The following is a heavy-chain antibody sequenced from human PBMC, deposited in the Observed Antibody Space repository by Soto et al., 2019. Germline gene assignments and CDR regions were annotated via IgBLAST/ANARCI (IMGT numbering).Heavy chain of an antibody. D-gene: IGHD5-18*01. CDR1: GGTFSTYA. CDR2: IIPMFGTA. Sequence: QVQLVQSGAEVKKPESSVKVSCKAPGGTFSTYAISWVRQAPGQGFEWMGGIIPMFGTANYAQRCQDRVTITADETTNTVYMELSSLRSEDTAVYFCASGIQLWLRRINNGYSGWGQGTLVTVSS. CDR3: ASGIQLWLRRINNGYSG. J-gene: IGHJ4*02. V-gene: IGHV1-69*12.